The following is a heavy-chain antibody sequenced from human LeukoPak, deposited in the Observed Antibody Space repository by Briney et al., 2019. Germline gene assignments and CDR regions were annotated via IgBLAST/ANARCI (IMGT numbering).Heavy chain of an antibody. Sequence: GGSPRLSCAASGFTFGEYAMSWVRQAPGKGLEWVSAISVSGNTYHADSVKGRFTISRDSSKNTLYLQMNSLRAEDTAVYYCARDDYGETFDYWGQGTLVTVSS. J-gene: IGHJ4*02. V-gene: IGHV3-23*01. CDR2: ISVSGNT. D-gene: IGHD4-17*01. CDR3: ARDDYGETFDY. CDR1: GFTFGEYA.